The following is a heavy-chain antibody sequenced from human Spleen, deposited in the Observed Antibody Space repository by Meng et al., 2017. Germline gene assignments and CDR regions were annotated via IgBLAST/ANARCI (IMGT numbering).Heavy chain of an antibody. CDR1: GGSFSGYY. D-gene: IGHD2-15*01. CDR2: INHSGST. Sequence: SETLSLTCAVYGGSFSGYYWSWIRQTPGKRLEWIGEINHSGSTNYNPSLKSRVSISVDTSKNQFSLKLNSVTAADTAVYYCARACSGDNCYDLDYWGQGTLVTVSS. V-gene: IGHV4-34*01. CDR3: ARACSGDNCYDLDY. J-gene: IGHJ4*02.